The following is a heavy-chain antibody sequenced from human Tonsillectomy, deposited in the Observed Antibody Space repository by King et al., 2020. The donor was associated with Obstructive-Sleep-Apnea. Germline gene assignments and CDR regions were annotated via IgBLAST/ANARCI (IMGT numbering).Heavy chain of an antibody. J-gene: IGHJ6*02. V-gene: IGHV1-2*04. CDR1: GYSITGYY. Sequence: AQLVQSGAEVKKPGASVKVSCKASGYSITGYYIHWVRQAPGQGLEWMGWINPNSGGTNCAQKFQGWVTMTRDTSISTAYMELNRLTSDDTAVYYCARERVGVEAFDVWGQGTTVTVSS. CDR3: ARERVGVEAFDV. CDR2: INPNSGGT. D-gene: IGHD1-26*01.